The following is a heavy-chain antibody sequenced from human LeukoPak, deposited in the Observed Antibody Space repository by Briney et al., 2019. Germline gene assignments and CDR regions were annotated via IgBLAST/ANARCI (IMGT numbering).Heavy chain of an antibody. CDR2: IWYNGGNK. V-gene: IGHV3-33*06. CDR3: AKATELWLLDY. CDR1: GFTFSNYG. J-gene: IGHJ4*02. Sequence: GGSLRLSCAASGFTFSNYGMHWVRQAPGKGLEWVAVIWYNGGNKYYADSVKGRFTISRDNSKTTLYLQMNSLRAEDTAVYYCAKATELWLLDYWGQGTLVTVSS. D-gene: IGHD5-18*01.